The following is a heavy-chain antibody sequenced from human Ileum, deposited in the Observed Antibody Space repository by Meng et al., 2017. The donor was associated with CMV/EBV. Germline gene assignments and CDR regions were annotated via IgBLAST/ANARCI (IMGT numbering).Heavy chain of an antibody. V-gene: IGHV3-7*01. CDR3: ARDWGVSGLPIGS. Sequence: GESLKISWAASGFTLSNYWMSWVRQAPGKGLEWVANIKTDGSAMYYVDSVKGRFTISGDNVKNSLVLQMNSLRVEDTAVYYCARDWGVSGLPIGSWGQGTRVTVSS. CDR1: GFTLSNYW. J-gene: IGHJ4*02. D-gene: IGHD3-16*01. CDR2: IKTDGSAM.